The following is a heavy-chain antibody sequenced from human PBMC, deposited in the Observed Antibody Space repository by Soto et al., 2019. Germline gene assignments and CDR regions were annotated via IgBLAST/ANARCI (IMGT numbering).Heavy chain of an antibody. CDR3: AYFTMVRGVIGSGSFDP. J-gene: IGHJ5*02. V-gene: IGHV4-59*01. D-gene: IGHD3-10*01. CDR1: GGSISRYY. CDR2: IYYSGST. Sequence: SETLSLTCTVSGGSISRYYWSWIRQPPGKGLEWIGYIYYSGSTNYNPSLKSRVTISVDTSKNQFSLKLSSVTAADTAVYYCAYFTMVRGVIGSGSFDPWGQGTLVTVSS.